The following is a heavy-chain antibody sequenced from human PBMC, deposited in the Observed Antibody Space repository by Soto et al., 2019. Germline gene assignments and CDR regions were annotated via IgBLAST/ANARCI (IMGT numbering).Heavy chain of an antibody. V-gene: IGHV3-23*01. CDR1: GFTFSSYA. D-gene: IGHD4-17*01. CDR3: ARAGYGDNPRPVLY. J-gene: IGHJ4*02. CDR2: VSGNGGST. Sequence: EVQLLESGGNLVQPGGSLRLSCAASGFTFSSYAMSWVRQAPGKGLEWVSGVSGNGGSTYYADSVKGRFTISRDNSKNTLHLKMNSLRAEDTAIYYCARAGYGDNPRPVLYWGQGTLVTVSS.